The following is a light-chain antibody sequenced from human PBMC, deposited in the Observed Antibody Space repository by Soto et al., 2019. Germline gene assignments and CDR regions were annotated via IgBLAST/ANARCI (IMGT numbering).Light chain of an antibody. CDR2: DVS. CDR1: QSLSSN. V-gene: IGKV3-15*01. J-gene: IGKJ4*01. CDR3: QQYYTWPLT. Sequence: EIVMTQSPATLSVSPGERATLSCRASQSLSSNLAWYQQKAGQSPRLLIYDVSTRATGIPARFSGSGSGTEFTLTISSLQSEDFAVYYCQQYYTWPLTFGGGTKVEIK.